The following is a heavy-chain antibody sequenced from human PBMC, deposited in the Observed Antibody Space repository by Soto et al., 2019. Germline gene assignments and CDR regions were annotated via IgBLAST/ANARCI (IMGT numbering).Heavy chain of an antibody. V-gene: IGHV1-69*02. CDR2: IIPHLDKT. CDR1: GGSFSSYT. D-gene: IGHD1-1*01. J-gene: IGHJ5*02. Sequence: QVQLVQSGAEVKRPGSSVHVSCKASGGSFSSYTVSWVRQAPGQGLEWMGRIIPHLDKTNYAQKFQGRLTITADRSTSSVYMELRSLRFEDTAVYYCAPTTGALVPVPSWGLGTLVTVSS. CDR3: APTTGALVPVPS.